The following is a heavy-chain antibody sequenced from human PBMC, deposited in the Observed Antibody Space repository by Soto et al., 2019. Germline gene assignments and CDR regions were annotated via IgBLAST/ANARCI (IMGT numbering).Heavy chain of an antibody. Sequence: EVQLVESGGGLVQPGGSLRLSCAASGFTFSTYWMSWVRQAPGKGLEWVANIKQDGSEKYYVDSVKGRFTISRDNAKNSLYLQMNSLRAEDTAVYFCARYGTIRGLSFDYWGQGTLVTVSS. V-gene: IGHV3-7*01. J-gene: IGHJ4*02. CDR2: IKQDGSEK. D-gene: IGHD2-2*02. CDR3: ARYGTIRGLSFDY. CDR1: GFTFSTYW.